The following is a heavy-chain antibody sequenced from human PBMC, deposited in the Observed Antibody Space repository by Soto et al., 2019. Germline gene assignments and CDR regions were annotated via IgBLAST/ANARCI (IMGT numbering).Heavy chain of an antibody. V-gene: IGHV1-3*01. D-gene: IGHD3-10*01. Sequence: ASVKVSCKASGYTFTSYTMHWVRQAPGQRLEWMGWINAGNGNTKYSQKFQGRVTITRDTSASTAYMELSSLRSEDTAVYYCYCSYYNGSGPLTKEYYYYGMDVWGQGTTVTVSS. CDR1: GYTFTSYT. CDR2: INAGNGNT. J-gene: IGHJ6*02. CDR3: YCSYYNGSGPLTKEYYYYGMDV.